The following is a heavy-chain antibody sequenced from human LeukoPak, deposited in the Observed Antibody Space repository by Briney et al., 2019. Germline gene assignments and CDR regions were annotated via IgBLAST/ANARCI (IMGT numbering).Heavy chain of an antibody. D-gene: IGHD5-12*01. J-gene: IGHJ4*02. CDR2: ISYDGSNK. CDR1: GFTVSSNY. CDR3: ARGHSGYDWSFDY. V-gene: IGHV3-30-3*01. Sequence: GGSLRLSCAASGFTVSSNYMSWVRQAPGKGLEWVAVISYDGSNKYYADSVKGRFTISRDNSKNTLYLQMNSLRAEDTAVYYCARGHSGYDWSFDYWGQGTLVTVSS.